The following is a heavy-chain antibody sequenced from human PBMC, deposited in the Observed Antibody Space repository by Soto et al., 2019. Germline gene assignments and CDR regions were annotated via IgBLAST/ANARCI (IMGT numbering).Heavy chain of an antibody. CDR3: AKSGVVVAVFDY. J-gene: IGHJ4*02. CDR1: GFTFSSFA. Sequence: GGSLRLSCAASGFTFSSFAMTWVRQAPGKGLEWVSALTPGGETTYYIDPVKGRFTISRDNAKNTLYLQMNSLTAADTAVYFCAKSGVVVAVFDYWGQGTLVTVS. D-gene: IGHD2-15*01. V-gene: IGHV3-23*01. CDR2: LTPGGETT.